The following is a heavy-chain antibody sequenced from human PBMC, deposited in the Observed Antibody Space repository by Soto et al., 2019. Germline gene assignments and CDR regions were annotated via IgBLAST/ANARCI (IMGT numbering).Heavy chain of an antibody. CDR3: ARASGPPGYYFDF. V-gene: IGHV3-30-3*01. Sequence: QVQLVESGGGVVQPGRSPRLSCAASGLSFSDSAMHWVRQAPGKGLEWVALTSSDDNHKYYADSVKGRFTISRDNSNNTLFLQMNSLRPDDSAKYYCARASGPPGYYFDFWGQGALVTVSS. D-gene: IGHD3-10*01. CDR2: TSSDDNHK. CDR1: GLSFSDSA. J-gene: IGHJ4*02.